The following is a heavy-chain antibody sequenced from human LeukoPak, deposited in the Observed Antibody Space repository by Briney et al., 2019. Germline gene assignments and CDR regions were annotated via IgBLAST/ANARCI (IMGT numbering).Heavy chain of an antibody. D-gene: IGHD1-26*01. CDR1: GGSISSGGYY. CDR2: IYYSGST. V-gene: IGHV4-31*03. J-gene: IGHJ6*03. Sequence: SETLPLTCTVSGGSISSGGYYWSWIRQHPGKGLEWIGYIYYSGSTYYNPSLKSRVTISVDTSKNQFSLKLSSVTAADTAVYYCARTRGALTDYYYYMDVWGKGTTVTVSS. CDR3: ARTRGALTDYYYYMDV.